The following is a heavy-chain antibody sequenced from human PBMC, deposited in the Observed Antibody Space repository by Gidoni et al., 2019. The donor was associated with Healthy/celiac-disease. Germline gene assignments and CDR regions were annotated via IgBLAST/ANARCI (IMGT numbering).Heavy chain of an antibody. Sequence: EVQLVESGGGLVQPGGSLSLSCAASGFTFSSYSMNWVRQAPGKGLEWVSYMSSSSSTIYYADAVKGRFTITRDNAKNSLYLQMNSLRDEDTAVYYCARDPFYGENDYLDYWGQGTLVTVSS. CDR1: GFTFSSYS. CDR2: MSSSSSTI. CDR3: ARDPFYGENDYLDY. D-gene: IGHD4-17*01. V-gene: IGHV3-48*02. J-gene: IGHJ4*02.